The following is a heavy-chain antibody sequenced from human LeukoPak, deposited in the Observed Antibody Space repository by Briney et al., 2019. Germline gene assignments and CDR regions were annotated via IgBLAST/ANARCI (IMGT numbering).Heavy chain of an antibody. J-gene: IGHJ1*01. CDR1: GYTFTSYG. CDR3: ARSIVHAEYFQH. V-gene: IGHV1-18*01. Sequence: ASVKVSCKASGYTFTSYGISWVRQAPGQGLEWMGWISAYNGNTNYAQKLQGRVTITADKSTSTAYMELSSLRSEDTAVYYCARSIVHAEYFQHWGQGTLVTVSS. D-gene: IGHD1-26*01. CDR2: ISAYNGNT.